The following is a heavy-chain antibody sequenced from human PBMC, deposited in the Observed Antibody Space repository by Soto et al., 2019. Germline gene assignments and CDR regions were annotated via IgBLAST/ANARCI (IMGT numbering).Heavy chain of an antibody. CDR1: GCSISDDTYY. D-gene: IGHD3-22*01. CDR3: ARLHCDSPNCVPLDP. CDR2: MYYSGTS. J-gene: IGHJ5*02. V-gene: IGHV4-39*01. Sequence: PSETLSLTCTVSGCSISDDTYYWGWIRQPPGKGLEWIGSMYYSGTSSYNPSLKSRVSMSVDTSKKQLSLRLTSVTAADTAVYYCARLHCDSPNCVPLDPWGQGTLVTVSS.